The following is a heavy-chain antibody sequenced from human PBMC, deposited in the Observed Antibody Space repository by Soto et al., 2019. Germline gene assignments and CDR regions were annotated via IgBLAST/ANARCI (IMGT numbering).Heavy chain of an antibody. Sequence: ASMKVSCKASGYTFTSYGISWVRQAPGQGLEWMGWISAYNGNTNYAQKLQGRVTMTTDTSTSTAYMELRSLRSDDTAVYYCARDTGGYCSGGSCYPGSWFDPWGQGTLVTVSS. V-gene: IGHV1-18*01. J-gene: IGHJ5*02. CDR3: ARDTGGYCSGGSCYPGSWFDP. CDR2: ISAYNGNT. D-gene: IGHD2-15*01. CDR1: GYTFTSYG.